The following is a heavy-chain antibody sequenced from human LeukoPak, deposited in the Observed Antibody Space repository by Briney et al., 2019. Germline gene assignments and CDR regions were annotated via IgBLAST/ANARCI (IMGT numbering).Heavy chain of an antibody. CDR3: ARIGGIPLGSFDI. CDR1: GGSISSYY. CDR2: IYYSGSS. D-gene: IGHD2-2*02. Sequence: KPSETLSLTCTVSGGSISSYYWSWIRQPPGKGLEWIGYIYYSGSSNYNSSLKSRVTISADTSKNQFSLKLSSVTAADTAVYYCARIGGIPLGSFDIWGRGTMVTVSS. V-gene: IGHV4-59*01. J-gene: IGHJ3*02.